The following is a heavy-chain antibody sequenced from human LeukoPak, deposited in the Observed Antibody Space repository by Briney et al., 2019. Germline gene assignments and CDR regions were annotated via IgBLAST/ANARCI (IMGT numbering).Heavy chain of an antibody. Sequence: KPGGSLRLSCEAFGFNFSNCDMSWVRQAPGKGLEWVSSISSGSKYIYYADSMKGRFTISRDNTKNSLSLQVNSLRVEDTAVYYCARDGTAAGLYFDLWGQGTLVTVSS. CDR1: GFNFSNCD. CDR2: ISSGSKYI. V-gene: IGHV3-21*01. CDR3: ARDGTAAGLYFDL. D-gene: IGHD6-13*01. J-gene: IGHJ4*01.